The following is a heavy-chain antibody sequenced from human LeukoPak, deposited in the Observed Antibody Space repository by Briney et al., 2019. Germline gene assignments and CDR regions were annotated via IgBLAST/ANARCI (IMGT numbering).Heavy chain of an antibody. J-gene: IGHJ6*04. CDR2: IYPGDSDT. Sequence: GESLKISCKGSGYSFTSYWIGWVRQMPGKGLEWMGIIYPGDSDTRYSPSFQGQVTISADKSISTAYLQWSSLKASDTAMYYCARHYYYCGSGSYYYGMDVWGKGTTVTVSS. V-gene: IGHV5-51*01. CDR3: ARHYYYCGSGSYYYGMDV. D-gene: IGHD3-10*01. CDR1: GYSFTSYW.